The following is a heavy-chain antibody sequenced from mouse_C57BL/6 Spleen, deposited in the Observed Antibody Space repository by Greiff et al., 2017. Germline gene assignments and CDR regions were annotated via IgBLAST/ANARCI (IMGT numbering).Heavy chain of an antibody. CDR2: IYPGDGDT. CDR1: GYAFSSSW. CDR3: ERDYDYDEGYYFDY. Sequence: QVQLKQSGPELVKPGASVKISCKASGYAFSSSWMNWVKQRPGKGLEWIGRIYPGDGDTNYNGKFKGKATLTADKSSSTAYMQLSSLTSEDSAVYFCERDYDYDEGYYFDYWGEGTTLTVSA. J-gene: IGHJ2*01. V-gene: IGHV1-82*01. D-gene: IGHD2-4*01.